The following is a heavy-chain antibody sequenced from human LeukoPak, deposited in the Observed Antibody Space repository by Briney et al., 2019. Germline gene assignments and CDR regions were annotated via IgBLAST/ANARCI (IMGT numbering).Heavy chain of an antibody. J-gene: IGHJ3*02. V-gene: IGHV3-23*01. D-gene: IGHD4-23*01. CDR3: AKSPAVDAAFDI. CDR2: ISGSGGST. Sequence: SWPHQSPEKGLEWVSAISGSGGSTYYADSVKGRFTISRDNSKNTLYLQMNSLRAEDTAVYYCAKSPAVDAAFDIWGQGTMVTVSS.